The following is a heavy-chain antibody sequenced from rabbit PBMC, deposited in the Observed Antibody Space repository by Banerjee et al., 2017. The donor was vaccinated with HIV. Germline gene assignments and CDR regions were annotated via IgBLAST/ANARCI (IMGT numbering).Heavy chain of an antibody. Sequence: QQQLEESGGGLVKPGGTLTLTCTASGFTISSSYWIYWVRQAPEKGLGWIGCIYTVSGSTYYASWAKGRFTISKPSSTTVTLQMTSLTAADSATYFCARGGYAGVGYTRDLDLWGPGTLVTVS. CDR1: GFTISSSYW. D-gene: IGHD4-2*01. CDR3: ARGGYAGVGYTRDLDL. CDR2: IYTVSGST. J-gene: IGHJ4*01. V-gene: IGHV1S45*01.